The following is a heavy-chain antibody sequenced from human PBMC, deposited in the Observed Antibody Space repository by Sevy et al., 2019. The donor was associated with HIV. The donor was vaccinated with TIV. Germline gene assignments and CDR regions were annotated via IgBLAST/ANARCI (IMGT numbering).Heavy chain of an antibody. CDR2: VYHTGST. V-gene: IGHV4-61*01. CDR1: GVSVSSDTYY. Sequence: SETLSLTCAVSGVSVSSDTYYWSWIRQPPGKGLEWIGYVYHTGSTNYGPSFKSRVTISVDTSKNQFSLRLFSVAAADTAVYYCAREPYFFDKSGYYWDYWGQGALVTVS. CDR3: AREPYFFDKSGYYWDY. D-gene: IGHD3-22*01. J-gene: IGHJ4*02.